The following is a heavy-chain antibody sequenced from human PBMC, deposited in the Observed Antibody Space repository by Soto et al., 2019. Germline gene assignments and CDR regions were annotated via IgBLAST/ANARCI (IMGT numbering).Heavy chain of an antibody. CDR1: GFTFTSYA. Sequence: ASVKVSCKASGFTFTSYAITWVRQAPGQGLEWMGWISAYNGATNYVQNLQGRVTMTTDPSTSTAYMELGSLTSGDTAVYYCARDFTGWPPDGVDSWGQGTLVTVSS. CDR2: ISAYNGAT. V-gene: IGHV1-18*01. J-gene: IGHJ4*02. CDR3: ARDFTGWPPDGVDS. D-gene: IGHD3-16*01.